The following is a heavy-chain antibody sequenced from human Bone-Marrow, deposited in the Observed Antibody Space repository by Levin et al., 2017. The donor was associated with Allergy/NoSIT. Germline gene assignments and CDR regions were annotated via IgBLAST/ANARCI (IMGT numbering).Heavy chain of an antibody. Sequence: GGSLRLSCAASGFTFSNFWMSWVRQAPGKGLEWVANIKQDGSAGFYVDSVKGRFTISRDNAETSLYLQMNSLRAEDTAVYYCVRDRGYFFETLGAYWGQGTLVTVSS. V-gene: IGHV3-7*01. CDR2: IKQDGSAG. D-gene: IGHD3-3*01. CDR1: GFTFSNFW. J-gene: IGHJ4*02. CDR3: VRDRGYFFETLGAY.